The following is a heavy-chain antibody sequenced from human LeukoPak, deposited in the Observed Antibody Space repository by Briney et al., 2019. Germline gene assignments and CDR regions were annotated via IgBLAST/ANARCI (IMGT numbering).Heavy chain of an antibody. J-gene: IGHJ4*02. D-gene: IGHD1-26*01. Sequence: ASVRVSCTASGYTFTGYYMHWVRQAPGQGLEWMGWINPNSGGTNYAQKFQGRVTMTRDTSISTAYMELSRLRSDDTAVYYCARGGGSYREFDYWGQGTLVTVSS. CDR2: INPNSGGT. V-gene: IGHV1-2*02. CDR3: ARGGGSYREFDY. CDR1: GYTFTGYY.